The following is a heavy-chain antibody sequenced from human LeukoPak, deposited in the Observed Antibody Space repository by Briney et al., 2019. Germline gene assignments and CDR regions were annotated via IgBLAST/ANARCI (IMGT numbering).Heavy chain of an antibody. CDR2: IANDGRST. D-gene: IGHD2-2*01. CDR1: GFTFSSYW. V-gene: IGHV3-74*03. Sequence: GGSLRLSCATSGFTFSSYWMHWVRQAPGKGLMWVSDIANDGRSTTYADSVKGRFSISRDNAKNTVYLQMDSLRAEDTAVYYCARDLVVPAAMSGYYYYYGMDVWGQGTTVTVSS. J-gene: IGHJ6*02. CDR3: ARDLVVPAAMSGYYYYYGMDV.